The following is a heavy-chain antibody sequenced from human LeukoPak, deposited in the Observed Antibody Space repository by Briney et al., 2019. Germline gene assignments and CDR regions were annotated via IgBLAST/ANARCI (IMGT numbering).Heavy chain of an antibody. CDR2: ISSGGRDK. Sequence: GGSLRLSCAASGFTFSTYGMHWVRQAPGKGLEWVAVISSGGRDKHHADSVKGRFTISRDNSKNTLYLQTNSLRAEDTAVYYCARDLRRIAAYYFDYWGQGTLVTVSS. CDR1: GFTFSTYG. D-gene: IGHD6-25*01. J-gene: IGHJ4*02. V-gene: IGHV3-30*03. CDR3: ARDLRRIAAYYFDY.